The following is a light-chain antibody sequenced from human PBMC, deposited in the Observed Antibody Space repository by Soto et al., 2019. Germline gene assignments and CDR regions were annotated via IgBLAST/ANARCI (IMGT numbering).Light chain of an antibody. J-gene: IGKJ4*01. V-gene: IGKV3-11*01. CDR3: QQRSDLPST. CDR1: QSVGSY. Sequence: EIVLTQSPATLSLSPGDRATLSCRASQSVGSYLGWYQQRPGQAPRLLIYDASNRANGIPARFSGSGSGTDVTHTIGSLEPEDFAVYYCQQRSDLPSTFGGGTKVQIK. CDR2: DAS.